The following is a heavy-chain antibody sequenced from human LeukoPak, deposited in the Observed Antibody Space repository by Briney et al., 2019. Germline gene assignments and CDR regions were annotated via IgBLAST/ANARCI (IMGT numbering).Heavy chain of an antibody. V-gene: IGHV3-15*01. Sequence: TSGGSLRLSCAASGFTFSNAWMSWVRQAPGKGLEWVGRIKSKTDGGTTDYAAPVKGRFTISRDGSKNTLYLQMNSLKTEDTAVYYCTTGRLAVDAFDIWGQGTMVTVSS. CDR2: IKSKTDGGTT. J-gene: IGHJ3*02. CDR1: GFTFSNAW. D-gene: IGHD3-3*01. CDR3: TTGRLAVDAFDI.